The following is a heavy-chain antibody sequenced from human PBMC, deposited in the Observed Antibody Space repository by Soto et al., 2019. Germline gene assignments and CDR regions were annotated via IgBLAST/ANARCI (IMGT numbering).Heavy chain of an antibody. CDR3: ARSLGYCSGGSCLNAFDI. J-gene: IGHJ3*02. V-gene: IGHV3-33*01. CDR1: GFTFSSYG. D-gene: IGHD2-15*01. CDR2: IWYDGSNK. Sequence: GGSLRLSCAASGFTFSSYGMHWVRQAPGKGLEWVAVIWYDGSNKYYADSVKGRFTISRDNSKNTLYLQMNSLRAEDTAVYYCARSLGYCSGGSCLNAFDIWGQGTMVTVSS.